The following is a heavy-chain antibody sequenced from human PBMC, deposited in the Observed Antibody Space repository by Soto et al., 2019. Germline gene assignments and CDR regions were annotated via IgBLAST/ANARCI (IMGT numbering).Heavy chain of an antibody. Sequence: GGSLRLSCAASGFTFSNAWMSWVRQAPGKGLEWVGRIKSKTDGGTTDYAAPVKGRFTISRDDSKNTLYLQMNSLKTEDTAVYYCTTDSPQWLVHYYFDYWGQGTLVT. CDR2: IKSKTDGGTT. CDR1: GFTFSNAW. V-gene: IGHV3-15*01. CDR3: TTDSPQWLVHYYFDY. D-gene: IGHD6-19*01. J-gene: IGHJ4*02.